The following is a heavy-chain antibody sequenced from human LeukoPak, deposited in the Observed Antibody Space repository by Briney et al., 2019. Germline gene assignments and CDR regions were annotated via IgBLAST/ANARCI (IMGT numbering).Heavy chain of an antibody. Sequence: ASVKVSCKASGGTFSSYAINWVRQATGQGLEWMGWMNPNSGNTGYAQKFQGRVTMTRNTSISTAYMELSSLRSEDTAVYYCARRGRYCSGGSCPRSNWFDPWGQGTLVTVSS. D-gene: IGHD2-15*01. J-gene: IGHJ5*02. CDR1: GGTFSSYA. V-gene: IGHV1-8*02. CDR3: ARRGRYCSGGSCPRSNWFDP. CDR2: MNPNSGNT.